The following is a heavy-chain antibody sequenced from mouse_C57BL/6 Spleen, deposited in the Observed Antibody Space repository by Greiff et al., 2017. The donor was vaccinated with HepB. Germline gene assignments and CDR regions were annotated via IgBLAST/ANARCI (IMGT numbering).Heavy chain of an antibody. V-gene: IGHV3-6*01. J-gene: IGHJ4*01. CDR3: ARGYYYGSSYEYYAMDY. CDR2: ISYDGSN. Sequence: EVHLVESGPGLVKPSQSLSLTCSVTGYSITSGYYWNWIRQFPGNKLEWMGYISYDGSNNYNPSLKNRISITRDTSKNQFFLKLNSVTTEDTATYYCARGYYYGSSYEYYAMDYWGQGTSVTVSS. D-gene: IGHD1-1*01. CDR1: GYSITSGYY.